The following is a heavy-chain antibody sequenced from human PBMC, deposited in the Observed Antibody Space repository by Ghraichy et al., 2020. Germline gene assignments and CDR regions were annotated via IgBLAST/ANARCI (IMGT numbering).Heavy chain of an antibody. Sequence: GKSLNISCAASGFTFSSYTMSWVRQAPGKGLEWVSSISHSNNYIYQPDSLKGRFTISRDNAKNSLFLQINSLRAEDTAVYYCARARWGYSNSPRAFDYWGQGTLVTVSS. V-gene: IGHV3-21*01. J-gene: IGHJ4*02. CDR2: ISHSNNYI. CDR3: ARARWGYSNSPRAFDY. CDR1: GFTFSSYT. D-gene: IGHD6-6*01.